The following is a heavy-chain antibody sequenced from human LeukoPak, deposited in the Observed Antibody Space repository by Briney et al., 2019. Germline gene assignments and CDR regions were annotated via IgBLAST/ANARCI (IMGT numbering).Heavy chain of an antibody. CDR1: GFTFSSYS. CDR2: ISSSSSYI. V-gene: IGHV3-21*01. J-gene: IGHJ4*02. D-gene: IGHD6-19*01. Sequence: GGSLRLSCAASGFTFSSYSMNWVRQAPGKGLEWVSSISSSSSYIYYADSVKGRFTISRDNVKNSLYLQMNSLRAEDTAVYYCARDLGYSSGCPADWGQGTLVTVSS. CDR3: ARDLGYSSGCPAD.